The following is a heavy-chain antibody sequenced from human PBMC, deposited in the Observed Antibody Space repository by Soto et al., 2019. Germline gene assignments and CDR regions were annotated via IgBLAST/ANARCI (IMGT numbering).Heavy chain of an antibody. CDR2: IFISGST. V-gene: IGHV4-39*01. CDR1: GGSISSSSYY. D-gene: IGHD3-10*01. CDR3: ARQAMVRGLTGWFDP. J-gene: IGHJ5*02. Sequence: QLQLQESGPGLVKPSETLSLTCTVSGGSISSSSYYWGWIRQPPGKGLEWIGSIFISGSTYYNPSLKSRLTLAVDSSKNQYSRQLSSVTAADTALYYCARQAMVRGLTGWFDPWGQGTLVTVSS.